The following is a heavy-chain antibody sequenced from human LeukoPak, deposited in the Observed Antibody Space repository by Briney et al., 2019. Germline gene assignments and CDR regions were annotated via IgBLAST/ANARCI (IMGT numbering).Heavy chain of an antibody. D-gene: IGHD2-2*01. Sequence: GGSLRLSCAASGFTFSNYWMHWVRQAPGKGLVWVSHINSDGSWTSYADSVKGRFTISKDNAKNTVYLQMNNLRAEDTAVYYCVSFYETYWGRGTLVTVSS. CDR2: INSDGSWT. V-gene: IGHV3-74*01. CDR1: GFTFSNYW. J-gene: IGHJ4*02. CDR3: VSFYETY.